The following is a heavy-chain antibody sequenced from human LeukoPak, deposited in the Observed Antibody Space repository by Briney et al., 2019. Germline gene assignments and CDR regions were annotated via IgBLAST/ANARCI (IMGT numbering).Heavy chain of an antibody. CDR3: TTVRRTNMVLKNYYYMDV. CDR2: IKSKPDGGTT. Sequence: GGSLKLSCEASGLTLRTAWLSWAGRLPGRGLKWVGRIKSKPDGGTTDYAAPVKGRFTISRDDSKNTLYLQMNSLKTEDTAVYYCTTVRRTNMVLKNYYYMDVWGKGTTVTISS. J-gene: IGHJ6*03. D-gene: IGHD3-10*01. V-gene: IGHV3-15*01. CDR1: GLTLRTAW.